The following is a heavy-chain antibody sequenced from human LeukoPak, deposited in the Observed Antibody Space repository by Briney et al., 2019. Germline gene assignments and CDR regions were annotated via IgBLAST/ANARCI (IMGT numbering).Heavy chain of an antibody. J-gene: IGHJ4*02. V-gene: IGHV3-66*01. CDR1: GFTVSSNY. Sequence: GGSLRLSCSASGFTVSSNYMSWVRQAPGKGLEWVAVIYSGGSTYYADSVKGRFTISRDNSKNTLYLQMNSLRAEDTAVYYCARESPYVDIVATMSWDYWGQGTLVTVCS. CDR2: IYSGGST. CDR3: ARESPYVDIVATMSWDY. D-gene: IGHD5-12*01.